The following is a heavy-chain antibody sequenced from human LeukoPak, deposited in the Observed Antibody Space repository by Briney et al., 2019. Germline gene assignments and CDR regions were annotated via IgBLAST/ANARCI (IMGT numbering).Heavy chain of an antibody. CDR3: ARHDNGGSIDWFDP. CDR2: IYYTGST. D-gene: IGHD3-22*01. CDR1: GGSISTY. V-gene: IGHV4-59*01. Sequence: SKTLSLTCTVSGGSISTYWSWIRQPPGKGLEWIGYIYYTGSTNFNPSLKSRVTISIDTSKNQFSLRLSSVTAADTAVYYCARHDNGGSIDWFDPWGQGTLVTVSS. J-gene: IGHJ5*02.